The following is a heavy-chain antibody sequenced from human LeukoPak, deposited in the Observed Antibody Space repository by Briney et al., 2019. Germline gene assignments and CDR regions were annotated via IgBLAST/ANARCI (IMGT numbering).Heavy chain of an antibody. D-gene: IGHD3-22*01. CDR3: TKYDTSVNFDY. CDR1: GFTFTNAW. J-gene: IGHJ4*02. Sequence: PGGSLRLSCVASGFTFTNAWMSWVRQALGKGLEWVGHIKRKADGGTTDYTAPVKGRFIISRDDSKNTLYLQMNSLKTDDTAVYYCTKYDTSVNFDYWGQGTLVTVSP. CDR2: IKRKADGGTT. V-gene: IGHV3-15*01.